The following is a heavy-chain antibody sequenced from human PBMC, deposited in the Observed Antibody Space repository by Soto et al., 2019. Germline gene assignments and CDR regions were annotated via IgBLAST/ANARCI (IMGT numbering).Heavy chain of an antibody. CDR1: GGTFSSYT. CDR2: IIPILGIA. CDR3: ARGGGYCSRTSGSSLDY. J-gene: IGHJ4*02. V-gene: IGHV1-69*02. D-gene: IGHD2-2*03. Sequence: QVQLVQSGAEVKKPGSSVKVSCKASGGTFSSYTISWVRQAPGQGLEWMGRIIPILGIANYAQKFQGRVTITADKSTSTAYMELSSLRSEDTAVYYCARGGGYCSRTSGSSLDYWGQGTLVTVSS.